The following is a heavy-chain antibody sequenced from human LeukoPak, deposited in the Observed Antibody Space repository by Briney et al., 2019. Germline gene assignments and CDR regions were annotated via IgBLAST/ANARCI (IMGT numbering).Heavy chain of an antibody. V-gene: IGHV3-23*01. CDR1: GFTFSSYA. CDR3: ARDPEGFGATYFDY. CDR2: ISGSGGST. D-gene: IGHD3-16*01. J-gene: IGHJ4*02. Sequence: PGGSLRLSCAASGFTFSSYAMSWVRQAPGKGLEWVSAISGSGGSTYYADSVKGRFTISRDNAKNSFYLQMNSLRAEDTAVFYCARDPEGFGATYFDYWGQGTLVTVSS.